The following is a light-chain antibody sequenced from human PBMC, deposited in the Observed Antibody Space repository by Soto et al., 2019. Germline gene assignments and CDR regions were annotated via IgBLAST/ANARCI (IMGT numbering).Light chain of an antibody. J-gene: IGLJ1*01. CDR3: SSYTGASALHV. Sequence: QSALTQPASVSGSPGQSITISCTGTSSDIGGYNYVAWYQQHLGKAPKLIIYDVAVRPSGVSNRFSGSKSGNTASLAISGLQAEDEAHYYCSSYTGASALHVFGTGTKVTVL. CDR2: DVA. CDR1: SSDIGGYNY. V-gene: IGLV2-14*03.